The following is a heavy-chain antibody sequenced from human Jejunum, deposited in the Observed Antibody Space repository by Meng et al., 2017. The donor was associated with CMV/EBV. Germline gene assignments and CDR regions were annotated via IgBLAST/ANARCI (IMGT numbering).Heavy chain of an antibody. J-gene: IGHJ5*02. Sequence: VQLVESGGGFVQTWGSLRLSCADSGFTFRSYWMPWVRRAPGKGLEWVSSISSSSRYMNYADSVKGRFTIYRDNAKNSIYLQMNSLRVKDTDIYYCARDIDHWGQGTLVTVSS. CDR3: ARDIDH. CDR2: ISSSSRYM. CDR1: GFTFRSYW. V-gene: IGHV3-21*01.